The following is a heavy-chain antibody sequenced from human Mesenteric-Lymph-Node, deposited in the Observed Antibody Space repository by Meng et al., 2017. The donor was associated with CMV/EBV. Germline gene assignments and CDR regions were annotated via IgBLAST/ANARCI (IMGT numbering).Heavy chain of an antibody. CDR2: FYFSGIN. CDR3: VRGSCGYASCPSPYYHDYYNMDV. CDR1: GGSISTFY. D-gene: IGHD5-18*01. J-gene: IGHJ6*02. V-gene: IGHV4-59*03. Sequence: LRPSCTVSGGSISTFYWSWIRQLPGKGLEGIGYFYFSGINNYNPSLKSRVTISVDTSKNPFSLKLSTVTAADTAVYYCVRGSCGYASCPSPYYHDYYNMDVWGQGTTVTVSS.